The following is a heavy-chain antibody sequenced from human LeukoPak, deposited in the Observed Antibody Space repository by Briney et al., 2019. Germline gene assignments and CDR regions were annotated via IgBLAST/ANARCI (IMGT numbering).Heavy chain of an antibody. J-gene: IGHJ5*02. CDR1: GFTFDDYA. CDR3: AKGNHQLLYLSWFDP. CDR2: ISWNSGSI. Sequence: PGGSLRLSCAASGFTFDDYAMHWVRQAPGKGLEWVSGISWNSGSIGYADSVKGRFTISRDNAKNSLYLQMNSLRAEDMALYYCAKGNHQLLYLSWFDPWGQGTLVTVSS. V-gene: IGHV3-9*03. D-gene: IGHD2-2*02.